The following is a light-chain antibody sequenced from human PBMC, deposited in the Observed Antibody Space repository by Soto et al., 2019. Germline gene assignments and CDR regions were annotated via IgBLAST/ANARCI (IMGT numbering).Light chain of an antibody. CDR2: GAS. CDR1: ETVTSNY. J-gene: IGKJ3*01. CDR3: QQCGNSPLFT. V-gene: IGKV3-20*01. Sequence: EVVLTQSPDILSLSPGERATLSCRASETVTSNYLAWYQQKHGQAPRLLIYGASNRATGIPDRFSGSGSGTDCTLTISSLEPEDFAVYYCQQCGNSPLFTFGPGPKVDLK.